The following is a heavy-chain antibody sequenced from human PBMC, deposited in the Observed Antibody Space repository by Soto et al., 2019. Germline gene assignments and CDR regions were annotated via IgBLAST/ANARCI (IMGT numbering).Heavy chain of an antibody. Sequence: GGSLRLSCAASGFTFDDYAMHWVRQAPGKGLEWVSGISWNGGSISYADSVKGRFTISRDNAKNTLYLQMNSLRAEDTAVYYCVRTSLVVAAATREDYWGQGTLVTVSS. CDR2: ISWNGGSI. D-gene: IGHD2-15*01. CDR1: GFTFDDYA. V-gene: IGHV3-9*01. J-gene: IGHJ4*02. CDR3: VRTSLVVAAATREDY.